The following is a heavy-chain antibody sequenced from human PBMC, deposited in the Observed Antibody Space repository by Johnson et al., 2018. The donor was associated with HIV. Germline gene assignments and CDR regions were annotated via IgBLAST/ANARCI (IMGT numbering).Heavy chain of an antibody. CDR3: SFSSWYAFDI. J-gene: IGHJ3*02. V-gene: IGHV3-30*14. CDR1: GFTFSSSA. Sequence: QVQLVESGGGVVRPGGSLRLSCAASGFTFSSSAMHRVHQAPGKGLEWVAVISYDGSNKYYADSVKGRFTISRDNSKNTLYLQMNSLRAEDTAVYYCSFSSWYAFDIWGQGTMVTVSS. D-gene: IGHD6-13*01. CDR2: ISYDGSNK.